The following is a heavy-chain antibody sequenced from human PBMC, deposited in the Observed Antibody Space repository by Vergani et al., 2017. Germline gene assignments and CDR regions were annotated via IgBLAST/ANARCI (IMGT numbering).Heavy chain of an antibody. Sequence: EVMLVQSGAEVTKPGESLKISCKYSASSFTSNQIAWVRQMSGKGLQWMGNITPFDSKIAYSPSFQGQVIMSIDKSITTAYLQWRSLEASDTAIYYCTRHVPCGDGACLHFDHWGQGTQVTVSS. J-gene: IGHJ4*02. CDR1: ASSFTSNQ. V-gene: IGHV5-51*01. CDR3: TRHVPCGDGACLHFDH. CDR2: ITPFDSKI. D-gene: IGHD2-21*01.